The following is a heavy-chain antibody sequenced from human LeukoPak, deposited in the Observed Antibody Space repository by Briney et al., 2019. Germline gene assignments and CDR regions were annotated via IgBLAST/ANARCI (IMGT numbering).Heavy chain of an antibody. Sequence: GGPLRLSCTASGFPFSSYEMNWVRQVPGKWLEWVSYISSSGSTIYYADSVKGRFTISRDNSKNTLYLQMNSLRAEDTAVYYCAKDQGDPGKFDYWGQGTLVTVSS. J-gene: IGHJ4*02. CDR3: AKDQGDPGKFDY. V-gene: IGHV3-48*03. CDR2: ISSSGSTI. D-gene: IGHD2-21*02. CDR1: GFPFSSYE.